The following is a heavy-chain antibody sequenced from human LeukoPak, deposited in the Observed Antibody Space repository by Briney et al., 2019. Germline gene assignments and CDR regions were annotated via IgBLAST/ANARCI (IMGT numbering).Heavy chain of an antibody. J-gene: IGHJ6*03. Sequence: PSETLSLTCAVYGGSFSGYYWSWIRQPPGKGLEWIGEINHSGSTNYNPSLKSRVTISVDTSKNQFSLTLSSVTAADTAVYYCARCLVVPRYYYYYMDVWGKGTTVTVSS. CDR3: ARCLVVPRYYYYYMDV. D-gene: IGHD2-2*01. CDR2: INHSGST. CDR1: GGSFSGYY. V-gene: IGHV4-34*01.